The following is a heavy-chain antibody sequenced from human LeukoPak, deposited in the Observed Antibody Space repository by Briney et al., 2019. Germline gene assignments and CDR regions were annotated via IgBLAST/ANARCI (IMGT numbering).Heavy chain of an antibody. Sequence: GGSLRLSCAASGFTFSSYAMHWVRKAPGKGLEWVAVISNDGSRKYYAHSVEGRFTISRDNSKNTLYLQMDSLRAEDTAVYYCARDRAWNSFDYWGQGTLVTVSS. V-gene: IGHV3-30*04. CDR2: ISNDGSRK. CDR3: ARDRAWNSFDY. J-gene: IGHJ4*02. D-gene: IGHD3-3*01. CDR1: GFTFSSYA.